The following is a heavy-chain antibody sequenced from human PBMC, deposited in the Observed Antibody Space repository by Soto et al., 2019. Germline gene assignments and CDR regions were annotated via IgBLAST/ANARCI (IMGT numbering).Heavy chain of an antibody. CDR1: GYTFTNYA. CDR2: INPNSGNT. D-gene: IGHD1-1*01. Sequence: ASVKVSCKASGYTFTNYAMHWVRQAPGQRLEWMGWINPNSGNTGYAQKFQGRVTMTRNTSISTAYMELSSLKTEDTAVYYCARVDKQLGTTFFDYWGQGILVTVSS. CDR3: ARVDKQLGTTFFDY. J-gene: IGHJ4*02. V-gene: IGHV1-8*02.